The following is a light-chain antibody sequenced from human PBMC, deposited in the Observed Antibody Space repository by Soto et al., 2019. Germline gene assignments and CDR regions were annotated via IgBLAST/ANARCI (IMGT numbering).Light chain of an antibody. CDR3: SSYTTSNVI. J-gene: IGLJ2*01. Sequence: QSALTQPASVSGSPGQSIIISCTGTSSDFGGFNYVSWYQQHPGKAPKLIIYDVNSRPSGVSNRFSGSKSGDTASLTISGLQAEDEADYHCSSYTTSNVIFGGGTKLTVL. V-gene: IGLV2-14*01. CDR1: SSDFGGFNY. CDR2: DVN.